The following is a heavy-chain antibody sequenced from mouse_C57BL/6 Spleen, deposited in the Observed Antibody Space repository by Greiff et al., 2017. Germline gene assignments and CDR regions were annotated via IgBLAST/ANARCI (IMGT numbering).Heavy chain of an antibody. V-gene: IGHV5-9*01. J-gene: IGHJ2*01. Sequence: DVKLVESGGGLVKPGGSLKLSCAASGFTFSSYTMSWVRQTPEKRLEWVATISGGGGNTYYPDSVKGRFTISRDNAKNTLYLQMSSLRSEDTALYYCARSPLYYYGSSHFDYWGQGTTLTVSS. CDR1: GFTFSSYT. D-gene: IGHD1-1*01. CDR2: ISGGGGNT. CDR3: ARSPLYYYGSSHFDY.